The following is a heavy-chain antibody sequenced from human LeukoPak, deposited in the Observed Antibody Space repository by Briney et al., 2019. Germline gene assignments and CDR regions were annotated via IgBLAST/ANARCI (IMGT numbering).Heavy chain of an antibody. Sequence: GGSLRLSCAASGFTFSSYTMNWVRQAPGKGLEWVALISYDGSNKYHADSVKGRFTISRDNSKNTLYLQMNSLRAEDTAVYYCAKGRIAARPYYFDYWGQGTLVTVSS. V-gene: IGHV3-30*04. CDR3: AKGRIAARPYYFDY. CDR2: ISYDGSNK. D-gene: IGHD6-6*01. J-gene: IGHJ4*01. CDR1: GFTFSSYT.